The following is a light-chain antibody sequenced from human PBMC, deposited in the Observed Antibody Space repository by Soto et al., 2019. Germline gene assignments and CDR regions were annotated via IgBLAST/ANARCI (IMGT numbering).Light chain of an antibody. CDR3: QTYDGTNWV. CDR1: SGNIAFNY. Sequence: FMLTQPHSVSESPGKTVTLSCTRSSGNIAFNYVQWYQQRPGSAPTIVIYEDQKRPSGVPDRFSGSIVSSSNSASLTISGLKTEDEADYHCQTYDGTNWVFGGGTQLTVL. V-gene: IGLV6-57*03. J-gene: IGLJ3*02. CDR2: EDQ.